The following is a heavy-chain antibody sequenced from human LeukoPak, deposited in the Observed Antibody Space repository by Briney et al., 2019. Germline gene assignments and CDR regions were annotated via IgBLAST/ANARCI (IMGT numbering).Heavy chain of an antibody. CDR3: ARRRDYGDCFDY. J-gene: IGHJ4*02. V-gene: IGHV4-39*01. Sequence: PSETLSLTCTVSGGSISSSSYYWGWIRQPPGKGLEWIGSIYYSGSTYYNPSLKSRVTISVDTSKNQFSLKLSSVTAADTAVYYCARRRDYGDCFDYWGQGTLATVSS. CDR2: IYYSGST. D-gene: IGHD4-17*01. CDR1: GGSISSSSYY.